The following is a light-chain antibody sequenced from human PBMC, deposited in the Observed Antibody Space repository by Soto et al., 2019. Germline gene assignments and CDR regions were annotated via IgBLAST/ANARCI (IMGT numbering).Light chain of an antibody. CDR3: SSYTSSSTPYV. CDR1: SNDIGGYNY. J-gene: IGLJ1*01. CDR2: EVS. Sequence: QSALTQPASVSGSPGQSITISCTGTSNDIGGYNYVSWYQQHPGKAPKLMIYEVSHRPSGVSDRFSGFKSDNTASLTISGLQAEDEADYYCSSYTSSSTPYVFGTGTKVTVL. V-gene: IGLV2-14*01.